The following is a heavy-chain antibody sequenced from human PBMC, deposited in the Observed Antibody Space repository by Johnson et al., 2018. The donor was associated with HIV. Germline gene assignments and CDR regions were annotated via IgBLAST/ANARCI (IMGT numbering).Heavy chain of an antibody. CDR3: AKGIAAPHDAFDI. CDR2: ISSNGIGT. V-gene: IGHV3-64*01. J-gene: IGHJ3*02. D-gene: IGHD6-6*01. CDR1: GFTFSNFA. Sequence: VQLVESGGGLVQPGGSLRLSCAVSGFTFSNFAMHWVRQAPGKGLEYVSAISSNGIGTYYANSVDGRFTISRDNDKNTLYLQMNSLRAEDTAVYYCAKGIAAPHDAFDIWGQGTMVTVSS.